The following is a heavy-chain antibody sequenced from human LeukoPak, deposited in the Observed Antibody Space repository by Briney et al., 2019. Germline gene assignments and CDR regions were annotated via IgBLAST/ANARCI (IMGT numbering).Heavy chain of an antibody. CDR2: IIPIFGTA. J-gene: IGHJ3*02. D-gene: IGHD6-19*01. CDR1: GGTFSSYA. V-gene: IGHV1-69*13. Sequence: WASVKVSCKASGGTFSSYAISWVRQAPGQGLEWMGGIIPIFGTANYAQKFQGRVTITADESTSTAYMELSSLRSEDTAVYYCAREGYSSGWYQNAFDIWGQGTMVTVSS. CDR3: AREGYSSGWYQNAFDI.